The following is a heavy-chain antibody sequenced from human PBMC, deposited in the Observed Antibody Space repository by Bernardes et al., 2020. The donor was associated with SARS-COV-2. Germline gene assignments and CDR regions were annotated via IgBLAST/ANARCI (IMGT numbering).Heavy chain of an antibody. CDR2: IYYSGIA. CDR1: GGSIRSSDYY. Sequence: SETLSLTCTVSGGSIRSSDYYWVWIRQPPGKGLEWIGNIYYSGIAYYNPSLKSRVTISVDTSKNQFSLKLSSVTAADTAVYYCAGGRWYYGSREYGMDVWGQGTTVTVSS. V-gene: IGHV4-39*01. CDR3: AGGRWYYGSREYGMDV. D-gene: IGHD3-10*01. J-gene: IGHJ6*02.